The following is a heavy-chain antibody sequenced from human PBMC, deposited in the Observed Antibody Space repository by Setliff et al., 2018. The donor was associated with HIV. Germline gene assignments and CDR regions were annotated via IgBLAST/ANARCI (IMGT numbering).Heavy chain of an antibody. CDR1: GGTFINSA. J-gene: IGHJ3*01. CDR2: IIPIFNTG. Sequence: GASVKVSCKASGGTFINSAFTWVRQAPGQGLEWMGSIIPIFNTGNYAQKFQNRVTITADESTSTAYMELSSLRSEDTAAYSCATGRHYYDSSDYPANPFDVWGQGTMVTVSS. V-gene: IGHV1-69*13. CDR3: ATGRHYYDSSDYPANPFDV. D-gene: IGHD3-22*01.